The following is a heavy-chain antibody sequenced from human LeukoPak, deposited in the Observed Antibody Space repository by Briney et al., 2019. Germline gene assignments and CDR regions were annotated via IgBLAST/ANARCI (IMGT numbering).Heavy chain of an antibody. CDR2: IYYSGST. CDR1: GGSISSGDYY. D-gene: IGHD3-10*01. V-gene: IGHV4-30-4*08. CDR3: ARGPPSPYYYGSGSYYNSHFDY. Sequence: SETLSLTCTVSGGSISSGDYYWSWIRQPPGKGLEWIGYIYYSGSTYYNPSLKSRVTISVDTSKNQFSLKLSSVTAADTVVYYCARGPPSPYYYGSGSYYNSHFDYWGQGALVTVSS. J-gene: IGHJ4*02.